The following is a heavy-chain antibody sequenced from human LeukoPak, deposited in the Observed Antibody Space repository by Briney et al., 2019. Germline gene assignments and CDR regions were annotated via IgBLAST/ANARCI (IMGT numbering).Heavy chain of an antibody. J-gene: IGHJ4*02. D-gene: IGHD1-26*01. CDR1: GDSVSSNSAA. V-gene: IGHV6-1*01. CDR2: TYYRSKWSS. CDR3: ARDLWSGSYYYFDY. Sequence: SQTLSLICAISGDSVSSNSAAWNWIRQSPSRGLEWLGRTYYRSKWSSDYAVSVKNRITINPDTSKNQFSLHLNSVTPEDTAVYYCARDLWSGSYYYFDYWGQGTLVTVSS.